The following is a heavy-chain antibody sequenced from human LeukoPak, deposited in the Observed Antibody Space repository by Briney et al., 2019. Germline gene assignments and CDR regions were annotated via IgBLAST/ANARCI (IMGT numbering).Heavy chain of an antibody. CDR1: GFTFSSYG. D-gene: IGHD3-22*01. CDR3: AKAYYDSSGYYLWYFDL. V-gene: IGHV3-33*06. Sequence: PGRSLRLSCAASGFTFSSYGMHWVRQAPGKGLEWVAVIWYDGSTKYYADSVKGRFTISRDNSKNTLYLQMNSLRAEDTAVYYCAKAYYDSSGYYLWYFDLWGRGTLVTVSS. J-gene: IGHJ2*01. CDR2: IWYDGSTK.